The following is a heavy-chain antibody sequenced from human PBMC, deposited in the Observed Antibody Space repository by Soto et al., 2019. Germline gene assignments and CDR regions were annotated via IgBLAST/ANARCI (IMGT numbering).Heavy chain of an antibody. CDR1: GGSISSGDYY. CDR2: IYYSGST. V-gene: IGHV4-30-4*01. CDR3: GAGFGDYDRIDA. Sequence: SETLSLTCTVSGGSISSGDYYWSWIRQPPGKGLEWIGYIYYSGSTYYNPSLKSRVTISVDTSKNQFSLKLSSVTAADTAVYYCGAGFGDYDRIDAWGQGTPVTVSS. D-gene: IGHD4-17*01. J-gene: IGHJ5*01.